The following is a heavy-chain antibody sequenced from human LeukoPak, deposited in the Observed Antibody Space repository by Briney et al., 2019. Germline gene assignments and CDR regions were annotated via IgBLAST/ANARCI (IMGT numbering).Heavy chain of an antibody. CDR3: AREWGSGALGYYFDY. CDR1: GGSISSYY. CDR2: IYYSGST. D-gene: IGHD3-10*01. Sequence: SETLSLTCTVSGGSISSYYWSWIRQPPGKGLEWIGYIYYSGSTNYNPFLKSRVTISVDTSKNQFSLKLSSVTAADTAVYYCAREWGSGALGYYFDYWGQGTLVTVSS. J-gene: IGHJ4*02. V-gene: IGHV4-59*01.